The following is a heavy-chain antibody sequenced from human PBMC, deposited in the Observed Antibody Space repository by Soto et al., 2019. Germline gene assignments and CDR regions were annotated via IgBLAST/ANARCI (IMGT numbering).Heavy chain of an antibody. CDR2: IYYSGST. CDR1: GGSISSYY. D-gene: IGHD2-2*01. V-gene: IGHV4-59*01. Sequence: SLTCTVSGGSISSYYWSWIRQPPGKGLEWIGYIYYSGSTNYNPSLKSRVTISVDTSKNQFSLKLSSATAADTAVYYCARHSGVPAAAIPGGDAFDIWGQGTMVTVSS. J-gene: IGHJ3*02. CDR3: ARHSGVPAAAIPGGDAFDI.